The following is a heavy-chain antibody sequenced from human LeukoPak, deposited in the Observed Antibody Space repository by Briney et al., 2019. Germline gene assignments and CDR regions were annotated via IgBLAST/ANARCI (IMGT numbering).Heavy chain of an antibody. CDR2: ITRSSSAK. CDR1: GFTFSSYS. CDR3: TRDQEGSDY. V-gene: IGHV3-48*01. Sequence: GGSLRLSCVASGFTFSSYSMNWVRQAPWKGLEWVSYITRSSSAKFYADSVKGRFTISRDNAENLLYLQMNSLRAEDTAVYYCTRDQEGSDYWGQGTLVTVSS. J-gene: IGHJ4*02.